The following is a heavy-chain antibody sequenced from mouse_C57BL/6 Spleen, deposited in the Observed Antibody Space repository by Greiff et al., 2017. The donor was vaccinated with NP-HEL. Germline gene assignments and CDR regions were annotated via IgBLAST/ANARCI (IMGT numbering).Heavy chain of an antibody. CDR3: ASHYYDYDGYYAMDY. CDR2: ISSGSSTI. J-gene: IGHJ4*01. V-gene: IGHV5-17*01. D-gene: IGHD2-4*01. CDR1: GFTFSDYG. Sequence: EVMLVESGGGLVKPGGSLKLSCAASGFTFSDYGMHWVRQAPEKGLEWVAYISSGSSTIYYADTVKGRFTISRDNAKNTLFLQMTSLRSEDTAMYYCASHYYDYDGYYAMDYWGQGTSVTVSS.